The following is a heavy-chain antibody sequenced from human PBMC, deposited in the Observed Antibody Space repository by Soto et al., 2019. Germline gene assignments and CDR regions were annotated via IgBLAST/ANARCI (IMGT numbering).Heavy chain of an antibody. J-gene: IGHJ6*02. Sequence: SETLSLTCTVSGGSISSSSYYWGWIRQPPGKGLEWIGSIYYSGSTYYNPSLKSRVTISVDTSKNQFSLKLSSVTAADTALYYCAKDRDHYYDSSGYYYQHNPTEPVGYYGMDVWGQGTTVTVS. CDR1: GGSISSSSYY. CDR2: IYYSGST. V-gene: IGHV4-39*02. CDR3: AKDRDHYYDSSGYYYQHNPTEPVGYYGMDV. D-gene: IGHD3-22*01.